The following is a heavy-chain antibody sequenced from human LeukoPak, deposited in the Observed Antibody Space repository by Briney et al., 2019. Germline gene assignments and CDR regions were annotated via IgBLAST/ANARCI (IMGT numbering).Heavy chain of an antibody. V-gene: IGHV3-74*01. CDR2: INGDGSST. D-gene: IGHD3-3*01. J-gene: IGHJ4*02. CDR1: GCTFSDYW. Sequence: PGGSLRVSCAASGCTFSDYWMHWVRHAPGKGLVWVSRINGDGSSTNYADSVKGRFTISRDNANNMLYLQMHSLRAEDTAVYYCALILRISDFDYWGQGTLVTVSS. CDR3: ALILRISDFDY.